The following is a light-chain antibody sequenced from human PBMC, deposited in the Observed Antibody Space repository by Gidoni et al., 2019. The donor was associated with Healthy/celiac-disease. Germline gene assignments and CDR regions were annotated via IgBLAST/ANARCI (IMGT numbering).Light chain of an antibody. CDR3: MQALQTPIT. V-gene: IGKV2-28*01. Sequence: IVMTQSPLSLPVTPGEPASISCRSSQSLLLSNGYNYLDWYLQKPGQSPQLLIYLGSNRASGVPDRFSGSGSGTDFTLKISRVEAEDVGVYYCMQALQTPITFGQGTRLEIK. CDR2: LGS. CDR1: QSLLLSNGYNY. J-gene: IGKJ5*01.